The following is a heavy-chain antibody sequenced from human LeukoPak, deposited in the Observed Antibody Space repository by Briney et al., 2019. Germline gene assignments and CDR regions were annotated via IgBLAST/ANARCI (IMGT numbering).Heavy chain of an antibody. V-gene: IGHV6-1*01. D-gene: IGHD2-2*01. J-gene: IGHJ5*02. CDR3: ARRLTQYDCFDP. CDR1: GDSLSSNSVT. Sequence: SQTLSLTCAISGDSLSSNSVTWNWIRQSPSRGLEWLGGTYYRSTWYNDYAVSVRGRITVNPDTSKNQFSLHLNSVTPEDTAVYYCARRLTQYDCFDPWGQGILVTVSS. CDR2: TYYRSTWYN.